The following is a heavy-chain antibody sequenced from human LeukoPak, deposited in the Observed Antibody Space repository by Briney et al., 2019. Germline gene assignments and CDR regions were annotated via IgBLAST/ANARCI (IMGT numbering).Heavy chain of an antibody. Sequence: PGGSLRLSCAASGFTFSKYAFHWVRQAPGKGLKWVAIITYNGSHKYYADSVKGRFTISRDNSNNTLLLQMNSLRPADKAVYYCARDQLYCSVVPCSAHNLFGPWGEGTVVAVSA. CDR3: ARDQLYCSVVPCSAHNLFGP. D-gene: IGHD2-8*02. CDR2: ITYNGSHK. J-gene: IGHJ5*01. V-gene: IGHV3-30-3*01. CDR1: GFTFSKYA.